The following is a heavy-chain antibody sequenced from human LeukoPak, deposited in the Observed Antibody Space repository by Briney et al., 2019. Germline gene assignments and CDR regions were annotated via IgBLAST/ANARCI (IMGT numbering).Heavy chain of an antibody. Sequence: SETLSLTCTVSGGSISSYYWSWLRQPPGKGLEWLGYIYYSGSTNYNPSLKSRVTISVDTSKNQFSLKLSSVTAADTAVYYGARDRGSYYPNWFDPWGQGTLVTVSS. CDR3: ARDRGSYYPNWFDP. CDR2: IYYSGST. D-gene: IGHD1-26*01. CDR1: GGSISSYY. V-gene: IGHV4-59*01. J-gene: IGHJ5*02.